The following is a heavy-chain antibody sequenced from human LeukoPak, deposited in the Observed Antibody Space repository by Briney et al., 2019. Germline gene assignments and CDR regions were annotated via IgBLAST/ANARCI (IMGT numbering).Heavy chain of an antibody. J-gene: IGHJ4*02. CDR3: TRDRGAYNLYDY. V-gene: IGHV3-49*03. D-gene: IGHD1-1*01. Sequence: GGSLRLSCTASGFTFGDYAMSWIRQAPWKGQEWVGFIRSKAYGETADYAASVKGRFTISRDDSKAIAYLQMNSLKTEDTAVYHCTRDRGAYNLYDYWGQGTLVTVSS. CDR2: IRSKAYGETA. CDR1: GFTFGDYA.